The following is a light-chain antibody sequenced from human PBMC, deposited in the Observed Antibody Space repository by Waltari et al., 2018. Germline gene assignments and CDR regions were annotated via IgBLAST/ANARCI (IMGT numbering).Light chain of an antibody. CDR2: GAS. CDR3: QQYSSSPPAWT. Sequence: EIVLTQSPGPLSLSPGERATLSCRASQSVSNSYLAWYQQRPGQAPRLIIYGASSRATGIPDRFSGSESGTDFTLTISRLEPEDFAVYYCQQYSSSPPAWTFGQGTKVEIK. V-gene: IGKV3-20*01. J-gene: IGKJ1*01. CDR1: QSVSNSY.